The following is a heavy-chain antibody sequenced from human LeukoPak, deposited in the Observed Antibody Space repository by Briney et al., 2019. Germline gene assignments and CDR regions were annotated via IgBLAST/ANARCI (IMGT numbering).Heavy chain of an antibody. CDR3: ARLYSGSYIY. CDR1: IDSFTNYY. CDR2: VNDSGGT. Sequence: SETLSLTCAVYIDSFTNYYWNWIRQTPGKGLEWIGEVNDSGGTNINPSLRSRVILSVDTSKNQFSLKLSSVTAADTAVYYCARLYSGSYIYWGQGTLVTVSS. J-gene: IGHJ4*02. D-gene: IGHD1-26*01. V-gene: IGHV4-34*01.